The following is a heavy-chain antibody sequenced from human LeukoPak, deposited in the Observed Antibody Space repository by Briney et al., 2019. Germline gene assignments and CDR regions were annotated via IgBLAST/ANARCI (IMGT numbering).Heavy chain of an antibody. D-gene: IGHD1-7*01. Sequence: SETLSLTCTVSGGSISSYYWSWIRQPPGKGLEWIGYIYYSGSTSYNPSLKSRVTMSVDTSKNQFSLKLSSVTAADTAVYYCARETGTTPDYWGQGTLVTVSS. CDR2: IYYSGST. J-gene: IGHJ4*02. CDR1: GGSISSYY. CDR3: ARETGTTPDY. V-gene: IGHV4-59*12.